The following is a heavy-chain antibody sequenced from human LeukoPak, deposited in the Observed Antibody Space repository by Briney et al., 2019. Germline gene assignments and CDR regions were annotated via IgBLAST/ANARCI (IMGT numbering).Heavy chain of an antibody. CDR1: GFTFSSYA. V-gene: IGHV3-64*01. Sequence: TGGSLRLSCAASGFTFSSYAMHWVRQAPGKGLEYVSAISSNGGSTYYVNSVKGRFTISRDNSKNTLYLQMGSLRAEDMAVYYCARARVAIAPFDYWGQGTLVTVSS. CDR2: ISSNGGST. J-gene: IGHJ4*02. D-gene: IGHD3-3*01. CDR3: ARARVAIAPFDY.